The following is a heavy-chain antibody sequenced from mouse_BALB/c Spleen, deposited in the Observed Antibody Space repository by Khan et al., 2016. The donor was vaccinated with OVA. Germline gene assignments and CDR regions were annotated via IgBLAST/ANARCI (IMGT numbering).Heavy chain of an antibody. V-gene: IGHV14-3*02. J-gene: IGHJ2*01. Sequence: IQLVQSGAELVKPGASVKLSCTASGFNIKDTYMHWVKQRPEQGLEWIGRIDPANGYTNYDPKFQGKATITADTSSNTAYLQLRSLPSEDTAFYYCARINAWGKGTTLTVSS. CDR3: ARINA. CDR1: GFNIKDTY. CDR2: IDPANGYT.